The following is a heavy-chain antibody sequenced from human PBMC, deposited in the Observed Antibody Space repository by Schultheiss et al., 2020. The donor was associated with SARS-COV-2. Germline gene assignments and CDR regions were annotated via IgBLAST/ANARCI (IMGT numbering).Heavy chain of an antibody. Sequence: GGSLRLSCAASGFTFSSYSMHWVRQAPGKGLVWVSRINSDGSSTSYADSVKGRFTISRDNAKNSLYLQMNSLRDEDTAVYYCARAPPYYYYGMDVWGQGTTVTVSS. CDR3: ARAPPYYYYGMDV. J-gene: IGHJ6*02. CDR1: GFTFSSYS. CDR2: INSDGSST. V-gene: IGHV3-74*01.